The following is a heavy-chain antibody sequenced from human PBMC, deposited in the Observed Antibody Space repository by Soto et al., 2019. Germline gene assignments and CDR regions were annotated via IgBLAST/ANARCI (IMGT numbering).Heavy chain of an antibody. CDR1: GFSFENYG. CDR2: IWYDGSLQ. V-gene: IGHV3-33*06. D-gene: IGHD5-12*01. CDR3: ANLWGDGYNLGQDYNGMDV. J-gene: IGHJ6*02. Sequence: QVQMVESGGGVVQPGRSLRLSCAASGFSFENYGMHWVRQAPGRGLAWGAIIWYDGSLQYYAAAVKGRFTISRDNSKNTLYLEMNSLRAEDTAVYYCANLWGDGYNLGQDYNGMDVWGQGTTVIVSS.